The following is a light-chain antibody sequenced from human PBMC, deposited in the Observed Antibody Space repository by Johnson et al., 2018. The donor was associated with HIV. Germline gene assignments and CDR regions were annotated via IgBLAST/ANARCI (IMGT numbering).Light chain of an antibody. CDR1: SSNIGNNY. CDR3: GTWDSRQSPLSV. Sequence: VLTQPPSVSAAPGQKVTISCSGSSSNIGNNYVSWYQQLPGTAPKLLIYENNKRPSGIPDRFSGSKSGTSATLGITGLQTGDEAEYYCGTWDSRQSPLSVFESGTTFTVL. CDR2: ENN. J-gene: IGLJ1*01. V-gene: IGLV1-51*02.